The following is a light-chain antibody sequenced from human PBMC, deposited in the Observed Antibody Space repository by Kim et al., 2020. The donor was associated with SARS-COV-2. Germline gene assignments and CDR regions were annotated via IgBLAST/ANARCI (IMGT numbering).Light chain of an antibody. CDR2: EDN. J-gene: IGLJ2*01. CDR3: QSYDTRSHEV. V-gene: IGLV6-57*03. CDR1: RGSIASSY. Sequence: KTVTISCTRSRGSIASSYVQWYQQRPGSAPITVISEDNQRPSWVPDRFSGSVDESSNSASLTIYGLRPEDEADYYCQSYDTRSHEVFGGGTQLTVL.